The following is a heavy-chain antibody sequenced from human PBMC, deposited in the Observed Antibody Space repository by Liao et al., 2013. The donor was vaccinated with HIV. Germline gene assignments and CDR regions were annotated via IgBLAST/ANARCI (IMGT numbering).Heavy chain of an antibody. CDR1: DGSITSDYYH. D-gene: IGHD3-10*01. Sequence: QLQLQESGPGLVKPAETLSLTCSVSDGSITSDYYHWGWIRQPPGKGLEWIGSIYNSGTTYYNPSLKSRVTILVDTSKNQFSLKLSSVTAADAALYYCVRGTRWFGEVRLDDWGQGTRVTVSS. V-gene: IGHV4-39*07. CDR2: IYNSGTT. CDR3: VRGTRWFGEVRLDD. J-gene: IGHJ4*02.